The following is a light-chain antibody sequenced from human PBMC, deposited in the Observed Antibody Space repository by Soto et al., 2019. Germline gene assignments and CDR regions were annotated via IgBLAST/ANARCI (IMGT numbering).Light chain of an antibody. V-gene: IGKV1-5*03. Sequence: DIQMTQSPSTLSASVGDRVTITCRASQNINTWMAWFQQKPGKAPKLLIYKASSLQSGVPSRFSGGGSGTEFTLTISSLQPDDLGTYYCQQYNDRWTFGQGTNVEI. CDR1: QNINTW. J-gene: IGKJ1*01. CDR3: QQYNDRWT. CDR2: KAS.